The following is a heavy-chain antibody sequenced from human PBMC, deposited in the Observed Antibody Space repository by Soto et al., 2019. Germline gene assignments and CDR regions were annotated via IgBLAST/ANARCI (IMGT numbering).Heavy chain of an antibody. D-gene: IGHD2-21*02. CDR1: GFTFGNYS. V-gene: IGHV3-21*01. CDR3: AREETAWPLAYGLDV. Sequence: GGSLRLSCAASGFTFGNYSMHWVRQAPGKGLEWVSSIGSRGDTYYADSVKGRLTISREYAKNSLSLQMNSLRAEDTAVYYCAREETAWPLAYGLDVWGQGTTVTVSS. J-gene: IGHJ6*02. CDR2: IGSRGDT.